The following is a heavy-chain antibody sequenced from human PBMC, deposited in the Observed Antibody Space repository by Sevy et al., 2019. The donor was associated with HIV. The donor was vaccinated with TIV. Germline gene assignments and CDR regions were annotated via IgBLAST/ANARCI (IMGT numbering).Heavy chain of an antibody. CDR1: GFTFSSYA. CDR2: IKQDGSEK. Sequence: GGSLRLSCAASGFTFSSYAMHWVRQAPGKGLEWVANIKQDGSEKYYVDSVKGRFTISRDNAKNSLYLQMNSLRAEDTAVYYCARAIGAASSYWGQGTLVTVSS. J-gene: IGHJ4*02. CDR3: ARAIGAASSY. D-gene: IGHD6-13*01. V-gene: IGHV3-7*04.